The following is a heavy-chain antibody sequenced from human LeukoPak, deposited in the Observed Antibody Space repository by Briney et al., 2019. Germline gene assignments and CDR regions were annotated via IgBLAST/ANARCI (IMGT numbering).Heavy chain of an antibody. J-gene: IGHJ4*02. Sequence: PGGSLRLSCAASGFTFSDYYMSWIRQAPGKGLEWVSYISSSSSYTNYADSVKGRFTISRDNAKNSLYLQMNSLRAEDTAVYYCASRVSFSFDYWGQGTLVTVSS. V-gene: IGHV3-11*03. CDR1: GFTFSDYY. CDR3: ASRVSFSFDY. CDR2: ISSSSSYT. D-gene: IGHD6-6*01.